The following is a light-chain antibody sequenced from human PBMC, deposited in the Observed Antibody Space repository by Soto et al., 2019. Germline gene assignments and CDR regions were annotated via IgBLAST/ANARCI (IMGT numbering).Light chain of an antibody. CDR2: GAF. J-gene: IGKJ1*01. CDR3: QQYNDWPLT. Sequence: EIVMTQSPVTLSVSPGERATLSCRASQSVRSNLAWYQQKPGQAPSLLIYGAFTRATGIPTRFSGTGSETEFTLTISSLQSEDFALYYCQQYNDWPLTFGQGTKVDIK. CDR1: QSVRSN. V-gene: IGKV3-15*01.